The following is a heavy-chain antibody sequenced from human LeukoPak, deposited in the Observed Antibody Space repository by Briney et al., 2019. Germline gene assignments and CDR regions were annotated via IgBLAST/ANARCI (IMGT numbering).Heavy chain of an antibody. CDR1: GFTFSSYS. Sequence: GGSLRLSCAASGFTFSSYSMNWVRQAPGKGLEWVSSISSSSSYIYYADSVKGRFTISRDNAKNSLYLQMNSLRAEDTAVYYCARAGGITIFGVVSVDAFDIWGQGTMVTVSS. V-gene: IGHV3-21*01. J-gene: IGHJ3*02. CDR3: ARAGGITIFGVVSVDAFDI. D-gene: IGHD3-3*01. CDR2: ISSSSSYI.